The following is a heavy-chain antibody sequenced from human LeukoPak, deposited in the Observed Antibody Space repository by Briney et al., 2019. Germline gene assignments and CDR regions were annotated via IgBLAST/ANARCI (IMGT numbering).Heavy chain of an antibody. J-gene: IGHJ4*02. CDR2: ISTTSSYI. Sequence: GGSLRLSCAASGFTFSTYHMNWVRRAPGKGLEWVSSISTTSSYIYYSDSARGRFTISRDNAKNSLYLQMNSLRAEDTAVYYCARGLCGGDCYSDWGPGTLVTVSS. V-gene: IGHV3-21*01. D-gene: IGHD2-21*02. CDR1: GFTFSTYH. CDR3: ARGLCGGDCYSD.